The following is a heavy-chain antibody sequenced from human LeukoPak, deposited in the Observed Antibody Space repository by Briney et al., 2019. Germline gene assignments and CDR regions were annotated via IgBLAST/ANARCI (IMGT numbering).Heavy chain of an antibody. CDR3: AKGTAGELDDYSYGYPWDY. J-gene: IGHJ4*02. Sequence: LTGGSLRLSCAASGFTFDDYAMHWVRQAPGKGLEWVSGISWNSGSIGYADSVKGRFTISRDNAKNSLYLQMNSLRAEDMALYYCAKGTAGELDDYSYGYPWDYWGQGTLVTVSS. CDR2: ISWNSGSI. V-gene: IGHV3-9*03. D-gene: IGHD5-18*01. CDR1: GFTFDDYA.